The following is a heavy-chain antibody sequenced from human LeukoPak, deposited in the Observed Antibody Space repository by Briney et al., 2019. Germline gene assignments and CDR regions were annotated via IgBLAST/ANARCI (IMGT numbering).Heavy chain of an antibody. V-gene: IGHV4-34*01. Sequence: SETLSLTCAVYGGSFSGYYWSWIRQPPGKGLEWIGEINHSGSTNYNPSLKSRVTISVDTSKNQLSLKLSSVTAADTAVYYCARGPQSYGFAFDIWGQGTMVTVSS. J-gene: IGHJ3*02. CDR1: GGSFSGYY. CDR2: INHSGST. D-gene: IGHD5-18*01. CDR3: ARGPQSYGFAFDI.